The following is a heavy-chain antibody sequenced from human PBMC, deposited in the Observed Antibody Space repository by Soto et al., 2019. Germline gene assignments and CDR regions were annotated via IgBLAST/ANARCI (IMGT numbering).Heavy chain of an antibody. V-gene: IGHV4-39*01. CDR2: IYYSGST. Sequence: PSETLSLTCTVSGGSISSSSYYWGWLPQPPGKGLEWIGSIYYSGSTYYNPSLKSRVTISEDTSKNQFSLKLSSVTAADTAVYYCAGRWEAGSWQYFDYWGQGTLVTVSS. CDR3: AGRWEAGSWQYFDY. CDR1: GGSISSSSYY. J-gene: IGHJ4*02. D-gene: IGHD1-26*01.